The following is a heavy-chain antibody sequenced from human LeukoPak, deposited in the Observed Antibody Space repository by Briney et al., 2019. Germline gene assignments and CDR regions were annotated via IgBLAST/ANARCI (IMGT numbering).Heavy chain of an antibody. CDR2: IRYDGSNK. Sequence: GGSLRLSCAASGFTFSSYGMHWVRQAPGKGLEWVAFIRYDGSNKYYADSVKGRFTISRDNSKNTLYLQMNSLRAEDTAVYYCAKDRLLWFGELPKGWFDPWGQGTLVTVSS. D-gene: IGHD3-10*01. CDR1: GFTFSSYG. CDR3: AKDRLLWFGELPKGWFDP. V-gene: IGHV3-30*02. J-gene: IGHJ5*02.